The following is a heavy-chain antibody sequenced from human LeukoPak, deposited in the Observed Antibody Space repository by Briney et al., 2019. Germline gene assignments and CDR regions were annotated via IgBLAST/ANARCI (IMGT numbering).Heavy chain of an antibody. CDR1: GGSMSSSSYYYY. CDR2: LFNSGST. D-gene: IGHD3-10*01. V-gene: IGHV4-39*01. J-gene: IGHJ4*01. CDR3: ARNNSMVRGALDY. Sequence: SETLSLTCSVSGGSMSSSSYYYYWGWIRRPPGKGLEWIGSLFNSGSTYYNPSLKSRLTMSVGTSKNQFSMRLTSVTAADTAVYYCARNNSMVRGALDYWGQGILVTVSS.